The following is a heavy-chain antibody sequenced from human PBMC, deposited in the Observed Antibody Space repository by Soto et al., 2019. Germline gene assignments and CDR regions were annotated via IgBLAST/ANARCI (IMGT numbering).Heavy chain of an antibody. D-gene: IGHD4-17*01. J-gene: IGHJ5*02. CDR1: GGSFSGYY. CDR2: INHSGST. CDR3: ARVGPSYDYGDYPLFNWFDP. V-gene: IGHV4-34*01. Sequence: PSETLSLTCAVYGGSFSGYYWSWIRQPPGKGLEWIGEINHSGSTNYNPSLKSRVTISVDTSKNQFSLKLSSVTAADTAVYYCARVGPSYDYGDYPLFNWFDPWGQGTLVTVSS.